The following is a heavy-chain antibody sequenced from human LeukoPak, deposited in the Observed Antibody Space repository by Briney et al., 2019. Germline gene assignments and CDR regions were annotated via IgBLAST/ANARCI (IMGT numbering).Heavy chain of an antibody. CDR1: GGSVNNYY. CDR2: IYYIGQA. D-gene: IGHD3-16*01. Sequence: SDTLTLTCCVPGGSVNNYYWTWIGKPPGKGLAWIGQIYYIGQADYNPSLKSRITKSVDTSKNQFSLRVTSVTAADTAVYYCARFGVDYDMGVWGQGTTVIVFS. J-gene: IGHJ6*02. V-gene: IGHV4-59*02. CDR3: ARFGVDYDMGV.